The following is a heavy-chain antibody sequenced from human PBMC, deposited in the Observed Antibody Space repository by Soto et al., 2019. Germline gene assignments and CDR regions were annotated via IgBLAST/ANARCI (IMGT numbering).Heavy chain of an antibody. CDR2: ISGSGGST. CDR1: GFTFSSYA. V-gene: IGHV3-23*01. D-gene: IGHD5-18*01. CDR3: AKDVVRYSYGYLDY. Sequence: PGGSLRLSCAASGFTFSSYAMSWVRQAPGKGLEWVSAISGSGGSTYYADSVKGRFTISRDNSKNTLYLQMNSLRAEDTAVYYCAKDVVRYSYGYLDYWGQGTLVTVSS. J-gene: IGHJ4*02.